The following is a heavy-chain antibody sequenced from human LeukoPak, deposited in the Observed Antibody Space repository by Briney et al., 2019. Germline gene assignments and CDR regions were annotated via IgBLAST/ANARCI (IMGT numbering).Heavy chain of an antibody. CDR3: ARGGTGATESHYYYYGMDV. Sequence: SVKVSCEASGGTFSSYAISWVRQAPGQGLEWMGGIIPIFGTANYAQKFQGRVTITADESTSTAYMELSSLRSEDTAVYYCARGGTGATESHYYYYGMDVWGQGTTVTVSS. CDR1: GGTFSSYA. J-gene: IGHJ6*02. D-gene: IGHD2-8*02. V-gene: IGHV1-69*13. CDR2: IIPIFGTA.